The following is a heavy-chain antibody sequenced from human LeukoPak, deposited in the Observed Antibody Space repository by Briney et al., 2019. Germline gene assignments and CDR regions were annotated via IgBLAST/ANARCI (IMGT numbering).Heavy chain of an antibody. Sequence: PGGSLRLSCAASGFTFSSYWMPWVRQAPGKGLVWVSRINSDGSSTSYADYVKGRFTISRDNAKNTLYLQMNSLRAEDTAVYYCASGPDITMIVVSLSLYFQYWGQGTLVTVSS. V-gene: IGHV3-74*01. CDR1: GFTFSSYW. CDR3: ASGPDITMIVVSLSLYFQY. CDR2: INSDGSST. D-gene: IGHD3-22*01. J-gene: IGHJ1*01.